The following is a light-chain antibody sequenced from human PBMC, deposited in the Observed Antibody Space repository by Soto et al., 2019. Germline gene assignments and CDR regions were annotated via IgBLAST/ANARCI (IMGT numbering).Light chain of an antibody. Sequence: DIQMTQSPSTLSSSVGDRVTIAFLASQSVSMWLAWYQQKPGKSPKILIYEASSLERGVPSRFSASGSETEFSLTISSLQPDDSATYYCQQYEVYPWTFGQGTKVDIK. CDR2: EAS. V-gene: IGKV1-5*01. CDR1: QSVSMW. J-gene: IGKJ1*01. CDR3: QQYEVYPWT.